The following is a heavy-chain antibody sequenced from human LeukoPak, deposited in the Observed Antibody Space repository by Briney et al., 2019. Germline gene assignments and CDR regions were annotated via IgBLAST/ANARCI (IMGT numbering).Heavy chain of an antibody. J-gene: IGHJ3*02. CDR1: GYTFIGYY. Sequence: PGASVKVSCKASGYTFIGYYIHWVRQAPGQGLEWMGWINPNSGGTNYAQKFQGRVTMTRDTSISTAYMELSRLRSDDTAVYYCARLSWLRHAFDIWGQGTMVTVSS. CDR2: INPNSGGT. CDR3: ARLSWLRHAFDI. V-gene: IGHV1-2*02. D-gene: IGHD5-12*01.